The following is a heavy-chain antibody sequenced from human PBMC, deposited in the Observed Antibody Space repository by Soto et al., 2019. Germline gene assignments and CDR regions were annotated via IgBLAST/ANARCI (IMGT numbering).Heavy chain of an antibody. CDR2: LNPKSGMT. D-gene: IGHD1-26*01. Sequence: QVQLVQSGPEVKKPGASVKVSCKASGYTFTTYDFNWVRQAPGQGLEWMGWLNPKSGMTGSAQKFQGRVTMTRNSSISTVYIELSSLRSEDMAVYYCARVAGSPDYWCQGTLVTVSS. CDR3: ARVAGSPDY. V-gene: IGHV1-8*01. CDR1: GYTFTTYD. J-gene: IGHJ4*02.